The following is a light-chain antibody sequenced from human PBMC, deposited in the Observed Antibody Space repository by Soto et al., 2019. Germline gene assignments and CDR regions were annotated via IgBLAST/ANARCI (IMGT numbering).Light chain of an antibody. CDR1: SSDVGGYNY. CDR2: EVS. V-gene: IGLV2-14*01. J-gene: IGLJ1*01. Sequence: QSALTQPASVSGSPGQSITISCTGTSSDVGGYNYVSWYQQHPGKAPKLMIYEVSNRPSGVSNRFSGSKSGNTASLTISGPQAEDEADYYCSLYTSSSTLLYVFGTGTKLTVL. CDR3: SLYTSSSTLLYV.